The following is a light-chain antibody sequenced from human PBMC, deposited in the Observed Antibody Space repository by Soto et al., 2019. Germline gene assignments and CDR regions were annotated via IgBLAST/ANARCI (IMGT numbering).Light chain of an antibody. CDR2: EVS. CDR3: TSYTSSSTVV. J-gene: IGLJ2*01. Sequence: QSVLTQPVSVSGSPGQSITISCTGTSSDVGDYNSVSWYQQHPGKAPKLMIYEVSHRPSGVSNRFSGSKSGNTASLTISGLQAEDEADYYCTSYTSSSTVVFGGGTKLTVL. CDR1: SSDVGDYNS. V-gene: IGLV2-14*01.